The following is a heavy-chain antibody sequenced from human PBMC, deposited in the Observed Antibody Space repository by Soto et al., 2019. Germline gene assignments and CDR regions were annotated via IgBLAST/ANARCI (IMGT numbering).Heavy chain of an antibody. CDR3: ARDLWGYCGADCYPLDV. D-gene: IGHD2-21*02. V-gene: IGHV4-59*01. CDR1: GGSISSYY. CDR2: MYNTEST. J-gene: IGHJ6*02. Sequence: SETLSLTCPVSGGSISSYYWSWIRQPPGKGLEWIGYMYNTESTIYNPSLKSRVTISVDTSKNQFSLKLNSVTAADSAVYYCARDLWGYCGADCYPLDVWGQGTTVTVS.